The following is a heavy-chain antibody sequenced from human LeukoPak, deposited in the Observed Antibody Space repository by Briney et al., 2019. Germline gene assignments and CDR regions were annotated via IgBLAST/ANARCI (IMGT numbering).Heavy chain of an antibody. D-gene: IGHD3-16*01. V-gene: IGHV3-53*01. CDR3: AKDEAPSGGGLAS. CDR2: MYTGGTT. CDR1: GFTVSGTH. Sequence: GGSLRLSCAASGFTVSGTHMSWVCQGPGKGKEWVSAMYTGGTTYYADSVQGRFTISRDNSKNTLYLQMNSLRAEDTAVYYCAKDEAPSGGGLASWGQGTLVTVCS. J-gene: IGHJ4*02.